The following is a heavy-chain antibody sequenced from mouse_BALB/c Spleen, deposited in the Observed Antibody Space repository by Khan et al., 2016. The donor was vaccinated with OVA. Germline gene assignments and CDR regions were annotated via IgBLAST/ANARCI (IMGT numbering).Heavy chain of an antibody. CDR2: IWGGGNT. CDR3: AKEVWSYYYALDY. Sequence: QVQLKQSGPGLVAPSQSLSITCTVSGFSLTDYGVSWIRQPPGKGLEWLGVIWGGGNTYYNSALKSRLCISKDNSKSQVFLKMSSLQTDDTAMYYCAKEVWSYYYALDYWGQGTSVTVAS. V-gene: IGHV2-6-5*01. CDR1: GFSLTDYG. J-gene: IGHJ4*01.